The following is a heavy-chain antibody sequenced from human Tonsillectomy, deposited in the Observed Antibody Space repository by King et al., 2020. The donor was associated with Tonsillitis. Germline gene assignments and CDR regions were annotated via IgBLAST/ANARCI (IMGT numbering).Heavy chain of an antibody. V-gene: IGHV4-38-2*01. CDR3: ARGECSGGSCYLG. Sequence: VQLQESGPGLVKPSETLSLTCAVSGYSISSGYYWGWIRQPPGKGLEWIGSIYHSGSTYYNPSLKSRVTISEDTSKNPFSLRLNSVTAADTAVYYCARGECSGGSCYLGWGQGTLVTVSS. CDR2: IYHSGST. J-gene: IGHJ4*02. D-gene: IGHD2-15*01. CDR1: GYSISSGYY.